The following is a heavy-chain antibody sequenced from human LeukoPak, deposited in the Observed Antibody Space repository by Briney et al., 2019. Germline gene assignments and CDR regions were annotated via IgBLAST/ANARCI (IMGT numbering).Heavy chain of an antibody. V-gene: IGHV1-18*03. J-gene: IGHJ4*02. CDR2: PIAYNGNT. CDR1: RSTSTGFG. D-gene: IGHD6-13*01. CDR3: ARGRDGYSDY. Sequence: ASVNASSKPSRSTSTGFGVSTGAQAPGPGLEWMGWPIAYNGNTNYAQKLQGRVTMDADTSTSTAYMKLRSFGYDDIAVYYCARGRDGYSDYWGQGTLVTVSS.